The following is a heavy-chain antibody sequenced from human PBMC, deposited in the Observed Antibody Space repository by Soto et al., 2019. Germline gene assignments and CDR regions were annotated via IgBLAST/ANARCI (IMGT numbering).Heavy chain of an antibody. CDR1: GDSITSNH. CDR3: ARVSMSTVSWGFDP. D-gene: IGHD4-4*01. CDR2: IYNSGAT. Sequence: SETLSLTCAVSGDSITSNHWNWIRQPPGRGLEWIGYIYNSGATKYNPSLKSRVIISVDTSKNQLSLKLSSVTAADTAVYYCARVSMSTVSWGFDPWGQGTLVTVSS. J-gene: IGHJ5*02. V-gene: IGHV4-59*01.